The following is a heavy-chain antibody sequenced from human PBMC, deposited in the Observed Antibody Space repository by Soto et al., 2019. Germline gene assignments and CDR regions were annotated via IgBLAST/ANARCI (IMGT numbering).Heavy chain of an antibody. V-gene: IGHV4-30-4*01. CDR2: IYYSGST. J-gene: IGHJ4*02. D-gene: IGHD3-22*01. CDR3: ARATYYSDTGGSPPLDY. Sequence: SETLSLTCTVSGGSINSGDYYWTWIRQPPGKSLEWIGYIYYSGSTNYNPFLKSRFTISVDTSKNQFSLELTSVTAADTALYYCARATYYSDTGGSPPLDYWGQGTLVTVSS. CDR1: GGSINSGDYY.